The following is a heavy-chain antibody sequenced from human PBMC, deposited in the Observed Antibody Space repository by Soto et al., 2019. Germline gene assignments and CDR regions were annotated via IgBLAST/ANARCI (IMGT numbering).Heavy chain of an antibody. Sequence: ASVKVSCKASGYTFINYYMHWVRQAPGQGFEWMGRISPKSGGTNYAQKFQGRVSMTWDTSLNTAYLEVSRLRFDDAAVYFCARERYQVISDGMDVWGQGTTVTV. CDR3: ARERYQVISDGMDV. CDR1: GYTFINYY. J-gene: IGHJ6*02. CDR2: ISPKSGGT. D-gene: IGHD2-2*01. V-gene: IGHV1-2*02.